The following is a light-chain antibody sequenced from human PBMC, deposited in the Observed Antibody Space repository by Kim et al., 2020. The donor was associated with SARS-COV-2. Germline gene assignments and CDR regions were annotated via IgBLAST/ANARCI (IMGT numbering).Light chain of an antibody. J-gene: IGKJ2*01. V-gene: IGKV3-20*01. CDR3: QLSGSLTRT. CDR2: GAS. Sequence: EIVLTQSPDTLSLSPGERVTLSCRASESITSNYLAWYQQNPGQSPRLLIYGASSRATGIPDRFSGSGSGTDFTLTISRLEPEDFAVYYCQLSGSLTRTFGQGTKLEI. CDR1: ESITSNY.